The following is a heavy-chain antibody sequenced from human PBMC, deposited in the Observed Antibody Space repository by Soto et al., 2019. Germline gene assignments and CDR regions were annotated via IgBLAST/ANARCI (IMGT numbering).Heavy chain of an antibody. CDR3: ARELLVPGGEYYDSSGYQSNWFAP. CDR1: GGTFSSYA. D-gene: IGHD3-22*01. J-gene: IGHJ5*02. CDR2: IIPIFGTA. Sequence: QVQPVQSGAEVKKPGSSVKVSCKASGGTFSSYAISWVRQAPGQGLEWMGGIIPIFGTANYAQKFQGRVTITADASTSTAYMELSSLRSEDTAVYYRARELLVPGGEYYDSSGYQSNWFAPWGQGTLVTVSS. V-gene: IGHV1-69*01.